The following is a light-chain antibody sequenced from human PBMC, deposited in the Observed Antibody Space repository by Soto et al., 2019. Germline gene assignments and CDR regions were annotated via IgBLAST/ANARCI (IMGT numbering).Light chain of an antibody. CDR3: AAWDDTFYV. V-gene: IGLV1-44*01. CDR1: SSNIGSNP. Sequence: QSVLIQPPSASGTPGQSVTISCSGGSSNIGSNPVSWYQHVPGTAPKLLIHTNTQRPLGVPVRFSGSKSGTSASLAISGLQSEDEADYYCAAWDDTFYVFGSGTKLTVL. J-gene: IGLJ1*01. CDR2: TNT.